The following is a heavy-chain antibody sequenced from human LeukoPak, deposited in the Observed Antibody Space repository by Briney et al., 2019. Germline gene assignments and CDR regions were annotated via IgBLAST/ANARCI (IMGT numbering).Heavy chain of an antibody. V-gene: IGHV4-34*01. D-gene: IGHD3-22*01. CDR3: ARQFDDSSGYYYVHYSDY. CDR2: INHSGST. Sequence: PSETLSLTCAVYGGSFSGYYWSWIRQPPGKGLAWIGEINHSGSTNYNPSLKSRVTISVDRSKNQFSLKLSSVTAADTAVYYCARQFDDSSGYYYVHYSDYWGQGTLVTVSS. CDR1: GGSFSGYY. J-gene: IGHJ4*02.